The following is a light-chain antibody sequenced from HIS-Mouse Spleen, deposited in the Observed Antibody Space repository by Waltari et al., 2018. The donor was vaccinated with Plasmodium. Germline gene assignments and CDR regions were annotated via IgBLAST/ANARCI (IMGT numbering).Light chain of an antibody. CDR2: DVR. CDR3: CSYAGSYTLV. Sequence: QSALTQPRSVSGSPGQSVTISCTGTSSAVGGYHYVSRYQQHPGKAPKLMIYDVRKRPSGVPDRFSGSKSGNTASLTISGLQAEDEADYYCCSYAGSYTLVFGGGTKLTVL. V-gene: IGLV2-11*01. J-gene: IGLJ2*01. CDR1: SSAVGGYHY.